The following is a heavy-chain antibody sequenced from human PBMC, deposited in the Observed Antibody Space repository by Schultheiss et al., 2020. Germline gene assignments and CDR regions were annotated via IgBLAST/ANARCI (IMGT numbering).Heavy chain of an antibody. CDR3: ARGHKLTTVTPGY. CDR1: GYTFTSYG. J-gene: IGHJ4*02. Sequence: ASVKVSCKASGYTFTSYGISWVRQAPGQGLEWMGWISAYNGNTNYAQKLQGRVTMTTETSTRTAYMELSSLRSEDTAVYYCARGHKLTTVTPGYWGQGTLVTVSS. D-gene: IGHD4-17*01. V-gene: IGHV1-18*04. CDR2: ISAYNGNT.